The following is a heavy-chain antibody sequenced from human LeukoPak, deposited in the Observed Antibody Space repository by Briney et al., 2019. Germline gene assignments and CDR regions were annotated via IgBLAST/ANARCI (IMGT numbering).Heavy chain of an antibody. CDR1: GFTFSSYS. Sequence: GGSLRLSCAASGFTFSSYSMNWVRQAPGKGLEWVSYISSSSSTIYYADSVKGRFTISRENAKNSLYLQMNSLRAEDTAVYYCAPGGYSSGWPLDYWGQGTLVTVSS. J-gene: IGHJ4*02. V-gene: IGHV3-48*01. CDR3: APGGYSSGWPLDY. D-gene: IGHD6-19*01. CDR2: ISSSSSTI.